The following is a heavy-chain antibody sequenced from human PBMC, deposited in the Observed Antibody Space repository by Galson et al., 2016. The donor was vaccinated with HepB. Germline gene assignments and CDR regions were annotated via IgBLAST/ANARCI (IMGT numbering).Heavy chain of an antibody. D-gene: IGHD3-10*01. V-gene: IGHV1-46*04. CDR1: GFTFTNQY. CDR2: INPRGSP. CDR3: ASGGSGNYDSLDV. Sequence: QSGAEVKKTGESLKISCKASGFTFTNQYFHWVRRAPGQGLEWVAVINPRGSPSYAERLHDRVTLTRDTATTTVYMDLNRLRFDDTAVYYCASGGSGNYDSLDVWGQGTTVIVSS. J-gene: IGHJ6*02.